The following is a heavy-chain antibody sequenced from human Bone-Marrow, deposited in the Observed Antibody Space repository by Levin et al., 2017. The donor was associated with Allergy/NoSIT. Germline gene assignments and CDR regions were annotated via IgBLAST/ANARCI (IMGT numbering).Heavy chain of an antibody. CDR2: IYYGGTT. CDR3: ARDPRYRGDYGDWHFDV. D-gene: IGHD2-21*02. V-gene: IGHV4-59*01. Sequence: SETLSLTCTVSGASITTYYWSWIRQSPGKGLEWIGYIYYGGTTNYNPSLKSRVTISADTSKNQFSLKVNSVTAADTAVYYCARDPRYRGDYGDWHFDVWGRGTLVTVSS. CDR1: GASITTYY. J-gene: IGHJ2*01.